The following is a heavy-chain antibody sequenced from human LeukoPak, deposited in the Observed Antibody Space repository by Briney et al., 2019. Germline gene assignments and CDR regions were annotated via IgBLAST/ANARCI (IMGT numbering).Heavy chain of an antibody. J-gene: IGHJ4*02. CDR3: ARDKRAVAGTNFDY. V-gene: IGHV1-69*05. Sequence: SVKVSCKASGYTFTSYYMHWVRQAPGQGLEWMGRIIPIFGTANYAQKFQGRVTITTDESTSTAYMELSSLRSEDTAVYYCARDKRAVAGTNFDYWGQGTLVTVSS. CDR1: GYTFTSYY. D-gene: IGHD6-19*01. CDR2: IIPIFGTA.